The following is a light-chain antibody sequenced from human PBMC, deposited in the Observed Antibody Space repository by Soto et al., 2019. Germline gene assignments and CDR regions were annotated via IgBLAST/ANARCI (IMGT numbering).Light chain of an antibody. CDR3: IQFSHFPRT. V-gene: IGKV2-24*01. CDR2: QVS. J-gene: IGKJ1*01. CDR1: QSLVYSDGNTY. Sequence: VLTQTPLSSPVTLGQPASISCRSSQSLVYSDGNTYLSWLQQRPGQPPRLLIYQVSNRFSGVPDRFSGSGAGTDFTLKISRVEAEDVGVCSCIQFSHFPRTFGQGTKVEI.